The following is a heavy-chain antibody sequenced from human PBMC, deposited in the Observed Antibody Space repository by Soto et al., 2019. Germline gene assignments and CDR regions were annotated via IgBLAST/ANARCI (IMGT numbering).Heavy chain of an antibody. J-gene: IGHJ4*02. Sequence: QVQLVQSGAEVKKPGASVKVSCKASGYTFTNYDISWVRQAPGPGLEWMGWISAHNGNTNYAQKLQGRVTMTTDTSTSTAYMELRSLRSADTAVYYCARGIVGATTYDYWGQGTLVSVSS. CDR2: ISAHNGNT. CDR3: ARGIVGATTYDY. CDR1: GYTFTNYD. D-gene: IGHD1-26*01. V-gene: IGHV1-18*01.